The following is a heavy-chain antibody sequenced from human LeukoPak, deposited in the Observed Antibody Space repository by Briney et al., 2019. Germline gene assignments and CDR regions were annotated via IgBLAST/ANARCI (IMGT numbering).Heavy chain of an antibody. CDR2: IYPGDSDT. CDR3: ARLGLGYSGYDFQGFDH. V-gene: IGHV5-51*01. Sequence: LGESLKISCKGSGYSFTIYWIGWVRQMPGKGLEWMGIIYPGDSDTTYSPSFQGQVTISADKSISTAYLQWSSLKASDTAMYYCARLGLGYSGYDFQGFDHWGQGTLVTVSS. CDR1: GYSFTIYW. J-gene: IGHJ4*02. D-gene: IGHD5-12*01.